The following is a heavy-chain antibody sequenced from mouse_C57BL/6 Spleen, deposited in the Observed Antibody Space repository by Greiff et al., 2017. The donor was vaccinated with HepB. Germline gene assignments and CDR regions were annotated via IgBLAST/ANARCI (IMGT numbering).Heavy chain of an antibody. CDR1: GFTFTDYY. Sequence: EVKLVESGGGLVQPGGSLSLSCAASGFTFTDYYMSWVRQPPGKALEWLGFIRNKANGYTTEYSASVKGRFTISRDNSQSILYLQMNALRAEDSATYYCATGDGYYYAMDYWGQGTSVTVSS. J-gene: IGHJ4*01. D-gene: IGHD2-3*01. CDR2: IRNKANGYTT. V-gene: IGHV7-3*01. CDR3: ATGDGYYYAMDY.